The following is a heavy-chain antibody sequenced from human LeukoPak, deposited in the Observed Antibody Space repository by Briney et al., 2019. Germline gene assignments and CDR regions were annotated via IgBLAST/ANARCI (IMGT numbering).Heavy chain of an antibody. Sequence: PSGTLSLTCAVSGDSISNSHWWSWVRQPPGEGLEWIGRIYHSGNTNYNPSLKIRVTISVDKTKNQFSLKLSSVTAADTAVYYCARGLCSSKWFYYYLMDVWGQGTTVTVSS. V-gene: IGHV4-4*02. CDR2: IYHSGNT. CDR1: GDSISNSHW. J-gene: IGHJ6*02. CDR3: ARGLCSSKWFYYYLMDV. D-gene: IGHD2-2*01.